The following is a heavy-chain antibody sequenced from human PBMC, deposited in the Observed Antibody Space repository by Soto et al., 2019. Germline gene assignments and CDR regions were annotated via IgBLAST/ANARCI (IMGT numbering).Heavy chain of an antibody. CDR1: GYTFTSYG. Sequence: ASVKVSCKASGYTFTSYGISWVRQAPGQGLEWMGWISAYNGNTNYAQKLQGRVTMTTDTSTSTAYMELRSLRSDDTAVYYCARDPRPIVPAAMGVVLGFDYWGQGTLVTVSS. CDR3: ARDPRPIVPAAMGVVLGFDY. V-gene: IGHV1-18*01. J-gene: IGHJ4*02. CDR2: ISAYNGNT. D-gene: IGHD2-2*01.